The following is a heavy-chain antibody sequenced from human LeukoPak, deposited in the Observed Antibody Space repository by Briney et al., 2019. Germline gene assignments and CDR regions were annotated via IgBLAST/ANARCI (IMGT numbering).Heavy chain of an antibody. Sequence: KPSETLSLTCTVSGGSISSYYWSWIRQPPGKGLEWIGYIYYSGSTNYNPSLKSRVTISVDTSKNQFSLKLSSVTAADTAVYYCARLRGWYFDIWGQGTMVTVSS. CDR3: ARLRGWYFDI. CDR2: IYYSGST. CDR1: GGSISSYY. D-gene: IGHD6-19*01. J-gene: IGHJ3*02. V-gene: IGHV4-59*01.